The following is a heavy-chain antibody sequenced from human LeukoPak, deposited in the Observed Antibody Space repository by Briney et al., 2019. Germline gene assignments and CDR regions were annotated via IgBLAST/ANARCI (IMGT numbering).Heavy chain of an antibody. D-gene: IGHD6-19*01. J-gene: IGHJ4*02. Sequence: QPGGSLRLSCAASGFTFSSYDMHWVRQATGKGLEWVSVIGTSGDTYYAGSVKGRFTISRENAKNSLYLQTNSLTAGDTAVYYCSRVGSSGWPNYFDSWGQGTLVTVSS. CDR2: IGTSGDT. CDR1: GFTFSSYD. V-gene: IGHV3-13*04. CDR3: SRVGSSGWPNYFDS.